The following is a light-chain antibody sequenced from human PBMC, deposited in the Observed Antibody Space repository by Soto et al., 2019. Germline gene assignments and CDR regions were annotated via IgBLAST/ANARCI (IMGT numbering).Light chain of an antibody. CDR3: SSYTRTDTMV. J-gene: IGLJ2*01. V-gene: IGLV2-14*01. Sequence: QSALTQPASVSGSPGQSITISCTGTSSDVGGYNYVSWYQQLPGKAPKLMIYEVSNRPSGVSNRFSGSKSGNTASLTISGLQAEDESDYYCSSYTRTDTMVFCVGTKLTVL. CDR1: SSDVGGYNY. CDR2: EVS.